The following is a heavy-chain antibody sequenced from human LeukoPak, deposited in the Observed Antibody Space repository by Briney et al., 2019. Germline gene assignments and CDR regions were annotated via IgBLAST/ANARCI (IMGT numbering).Heavy chain of an antibody. V-gene: IGHV3-30*18. CDR3: AKVPKLDDAFDI. J-gene: IGHJ3*02. CDR1: GFTFSSHG. D-gene: IGHD3-9*01. Sequence: PGGSLRLSCAASGFTFSSHGMHWVRQAPGKGLEWVAVISYDGSNKYYADSVKGRFTISRDNSKNTLYLQMNSLRAEDTAVYYCAKVPKLDDAFDIWGQGTMVTVSS. CDR2: ISYDGSNK.